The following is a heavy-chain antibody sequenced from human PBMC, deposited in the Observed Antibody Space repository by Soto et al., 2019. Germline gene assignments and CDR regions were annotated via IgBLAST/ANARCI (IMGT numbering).Heavy chain of an antibody. CDR3: AREIVAYCGGACSNPYYFDY. Sequence: SQTLSLTCAISVDSVSSNSAAWNWIRQSPSRGLEWLGRTYYRSKWYNDYAVSVKSRITINPDTSKNQFSLQLNSVTPEDTAVYYCAREIVAYCGGACSNPYYFDYWGQGTLVTVSS. J-gene: IGHJ4*02. CDR1: VDSVSSNSAA. D-gene: IGHD2-21*02. CDR2: TYYRSKWYN. V-gene: IGHV6-1*01.